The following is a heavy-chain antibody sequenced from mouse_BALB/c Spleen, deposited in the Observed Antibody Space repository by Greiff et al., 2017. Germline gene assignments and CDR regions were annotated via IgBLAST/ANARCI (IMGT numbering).Heavy chain of an antibody. Sequence: VQLQESGAELAKPGASVQMSCTASGYTFTSYWLHWVKQRLGQGLEWIVYINPSTGYTEYNQTFKDKATLTADTSSSTAYVQLRSLASEDSAVYYCARGAGTGGGLDDWGQGTTLTVAS. CDR3: ARGAGTGGGLDD. CDR1: GYTFTSYW. V-gene: IGHV1-7*01. CDR2: INPSTGYT. D-gene: IGHD3-3*01. J-gene: IGHJ2*01.